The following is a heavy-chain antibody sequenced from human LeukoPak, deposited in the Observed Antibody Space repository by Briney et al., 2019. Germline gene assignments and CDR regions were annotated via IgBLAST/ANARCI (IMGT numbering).Heavy chain of an antibody. J-gene: IGHJ3*02. D-gene: IGHD5-18*01. CDR2: IYYSGST. V-gene: IGHV4-59*01. Sequence: SETLSLTCTVSGGSISSYYWSWIRQPPGKGLEWIGYIYYSGSTNYNPSLKRRVTISVDTSKNQFSLKLTSVTAADTAVYYCARYTAMVNDAFDMWGQGTMVTVSS. CDR1: GGSISSYY. CDR3: ARYTAMVNDAFDM.